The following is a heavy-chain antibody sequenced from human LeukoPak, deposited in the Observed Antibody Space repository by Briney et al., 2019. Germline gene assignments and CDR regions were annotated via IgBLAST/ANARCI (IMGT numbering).Heavy chain of an antibody. CDR3: ARVRGYSIYSGWYRIDY. CDR2: INPNSGGT. CDR1: GYTFTGYY. Sequence: ASVKVSCKASGYTFTGYYMHWVRQAPGQGLEWMGWINPNSGGTYYAQKFQGRVTMTRDTSISTAYMELSRLRSDDTAVYYCARVRGYSIYSGWYRIDYWGQGTLVTVSS. J-gene: IGHJ4*02. D-gene: IGHD6-19*01. V-gene: IGHV1-2*02.